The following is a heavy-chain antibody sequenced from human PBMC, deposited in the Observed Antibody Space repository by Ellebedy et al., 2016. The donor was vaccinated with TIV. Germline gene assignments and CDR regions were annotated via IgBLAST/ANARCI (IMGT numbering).Heavy chain of an antibody. CDR3: VKYGILTPTDSVFL. Sequence: GESLKISCAASGFTFSSYSMNWVRQAPGKGLVWVSRIKSDGTNTDYVDSVKGRFTISRDNAKSTLYLQMSSLRAEDTAVYYCVKYGILTPTDSVFLWGQGTLVTVSS. J-gene: IGHJ1*01. CDR2: IKSDGTNT. CDR1: GFTFSSYS. V-gene: IGHV3-74*01. D-gene: IGHD2/OR15-2a*01.